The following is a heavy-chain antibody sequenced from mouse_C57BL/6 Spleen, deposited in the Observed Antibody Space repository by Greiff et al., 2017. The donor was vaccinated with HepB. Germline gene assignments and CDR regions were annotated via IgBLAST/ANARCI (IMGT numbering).Heavy chain of an antibody. CDR1: GFSLTSYG. Sequence: VKLMESGPGLVQPSQSLSITCTVSGFSLTSYGVHWVRQSPGKGLEWLGVIWRGGSTDYNAAFISRLSISKENSKSQVFFKMNSLQADDTAIYYCARREEPNWDDYYAMDYWGQGTSVTVSS. CDR3: ARREEPNWDDYYAMDY. D-gene: IGHD4-1*01. V-gene: IGHV2-2*01. CDR2: IWRGGST. J-gene: IGHJ4*01.